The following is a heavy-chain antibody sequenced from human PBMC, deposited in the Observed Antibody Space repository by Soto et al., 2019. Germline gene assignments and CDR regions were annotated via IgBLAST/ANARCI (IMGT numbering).Heavy chain of an antibody. D-gene: IGHD1-26*01. Sequence: PSETLSLTCTVSGASISRYYWSWIRQSPGKGLEWIGYMYYSGNANYNPSLRSRITISVDTSKNQFSLNLNSVTAADTAVYYCAREYPVNSAYFDYWGQGILVTVYS. CDR2: MYYSGNA. CDR3: AREYPVNSAYFDY. J-gene: IGHJ4*02. CDR1: GASISRYY. V-gene: IGHV4-59*01.